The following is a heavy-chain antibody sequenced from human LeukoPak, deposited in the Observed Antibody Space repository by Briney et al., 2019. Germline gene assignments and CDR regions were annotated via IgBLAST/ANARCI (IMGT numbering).Heavy chain of an antibody. CDR3: TTADIVVLGDY. J-gene: IGHJ4*02. D-gene: IGHD2-15*01. Sequence: GGAPRLSLAAPGFPFSKARMSWGRPAPGEGGGGVGRIKSKTDGGTTDYAAPVKGRFTISRDDSKNTLYLQMNSLKTEDTAVYYCTTADIVVLGDYWGQGTLVTVSS. V-gene: IGHV3-15*01. CDR1: GFPFSKAR. CDR2: IKSKTDGGTT.